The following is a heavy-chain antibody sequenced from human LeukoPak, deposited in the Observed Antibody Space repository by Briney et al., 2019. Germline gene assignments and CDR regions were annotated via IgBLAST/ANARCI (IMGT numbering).Heavy chain of an antibody. D-gene: IGHD2-2*01. V-gene: IGHV3-48*04. CDR1: GFTFSSYG. CDR3: ARTNVVVEPATIAYYYYMDV. J-gene: IGHJ6*03. Sequence: GGSLRLSCAASGFTFSSYGMNWVRQAPGKGLEWVSYISGSGYTIYYADSVKGRFTISRDNAKNSLYLQLNSLRAEDTAVYFCARTNVVVEPATIAYYYYMDVWGKGTTVTISS. CDR2: ISGSGYTI.